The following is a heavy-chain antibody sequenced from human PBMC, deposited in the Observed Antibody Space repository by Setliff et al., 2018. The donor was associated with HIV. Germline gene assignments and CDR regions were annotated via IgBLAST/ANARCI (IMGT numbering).Heavy chain of an antibody. D-gene: IGHD1-26*01. CDR1: GFTFSTYG. V-gene: IGHV3-33*06. J-gene: IGHJ6*03. CDR2: IWYDGSNK. Sequence: GGSLRLSCAASGFTFSTYGMYWVREAPGKGLEWVAVIWYDGSNKYYEDSVQGRFTISRDNSKNTLYLQMNSLRAEDTAVYHCEKDRNPWDSSYYMDVWGKGTTVTVSS. CDR3: EKDRNPWDSSYYMDV.